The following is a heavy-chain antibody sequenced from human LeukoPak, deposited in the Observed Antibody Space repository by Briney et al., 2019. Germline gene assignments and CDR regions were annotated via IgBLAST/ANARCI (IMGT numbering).Heavy chain of an antibody. J-gene: IGHJ4*02. D-gene: IGHD5-24*01. Sequence: SETQSLTCTVSGGSISSSSYYWGWIRQPPGKGLEWIGSIYYSGSTYYNPSLKSRVTISVDTSKNQFSLKLSSVTAADTAVYYCARARDGYNHLFDYWGQGTLVTVSS. CDR1: GGSISSSSYY. V-gene: IGHV4-39*07. CDR2: IYYSGST. CDR3: ARARDGYNHLFDY.